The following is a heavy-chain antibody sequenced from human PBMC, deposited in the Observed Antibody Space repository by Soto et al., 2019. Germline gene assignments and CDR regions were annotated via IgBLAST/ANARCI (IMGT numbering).Heavy chain of an antibody. CDR1: GYSFAGYW. Sequence: GESLKLSCKGSGYSFAGYWITWVRRKPWKGLEGMGRIDPSDSQTYYSPSFRGHVTISVTKSITTVFLQWSSLRASDTAMYYCARQIYDSDTGPNFQYYFDSWGQGTPVTVSS. J-gene: IGHJ4*02. CDR3: ARQIYDSDTGPNFQYYFDS. CDR2: IDPSDSQT. V-gene: IGHV5-10-1*01. D-gene: IGHD3-22*01.